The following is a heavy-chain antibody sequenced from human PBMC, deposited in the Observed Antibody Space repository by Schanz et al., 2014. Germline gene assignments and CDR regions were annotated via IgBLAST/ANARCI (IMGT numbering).Heavy chain of an antibody. CDR3: ASFVPRGYYFDY. V-gene: IGHV4-59*01. CDR2: IYSSGST. CDR1: GGSISNNY. D-gene: IGHD3-10*01. J-gene: IGHJ4*02. Sequence: QVQLQESGPGLVKPSETLSLTCTVSGGSISNNYWGWIRQPPGKGLEWIGNIYSSGSTNYNPSLKSRVTISGDTSKNQFSLRLSSVTAADTAVYFCASFVPRGYYFDYWGQGTLVTGSS.